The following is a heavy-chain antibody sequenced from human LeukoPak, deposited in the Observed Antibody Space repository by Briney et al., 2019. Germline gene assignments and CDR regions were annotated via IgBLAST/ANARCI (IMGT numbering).Heavy chain of an antibody. CDR3: ARIYYYGSGSGWFDP. J-gene: IGHJ5*02. CDR2: IYYSGST. Sequence: SETLSLTCTVSGGSISSYYWSWIRQPPGKGLEWIGYIYYSGSTNYNPSLKSRVTISVDTSKNQFSLKLSSVTAADTAVYYCARIYYYGSGSGWFDPWGQGTLVTVSS. CDR1: GGSISSYY. V-gene: IGHV4-59*01. D-gene: IGHD3-10*01.